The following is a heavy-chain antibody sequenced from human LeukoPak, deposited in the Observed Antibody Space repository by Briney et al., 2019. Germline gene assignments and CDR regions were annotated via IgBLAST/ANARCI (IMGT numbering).Heavy chain of an antibody. CDR2: ISAYNDNT. J-gene: IGHJ4*02. Sequence: ASVKVSCKASGYTFTSYGISWVRQAPGQGLEWMEWISAYNDNTDYAQSLQGRVTMTIDTSTSTVYMELRSLRSDDTAVYYCARDVGRSYDLDYWGQGTLVTVSS. CDR3: ARDVGRSYDLDY. D-gene: IGHD3-16*01. V-gene: IGHV1-18*01. CDR1: GYTFTSYG.